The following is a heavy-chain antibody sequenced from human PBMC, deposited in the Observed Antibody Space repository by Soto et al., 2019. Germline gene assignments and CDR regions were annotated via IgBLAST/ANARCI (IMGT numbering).Heavy chain of an antibody. Sequence: GGSLRLSCTASGFTFGDYAMSWFRQAPGKGLEWVGFIRSKAYGGTTEYAASVKGRFTISRDDSKSIAYLQMNSLKTEDTAVYYCTRVDQAAGIWDWFDPWGQGTLVTVSS. D-gene: IGHD6-13*01. CDR3: TRVDQAAGIWDWFDP. J-gene: IGHJ5*02. V-gene: IGHV3-49*03. CDR1: GFTFGDYA. CDR2: IRSKAYGGTT.